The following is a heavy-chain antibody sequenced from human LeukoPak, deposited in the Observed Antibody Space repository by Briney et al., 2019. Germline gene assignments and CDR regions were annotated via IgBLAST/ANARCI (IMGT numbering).Heavy chain of an antibody. CDR3: ARELWSGSYYVRAFDY. J-gene: IGHJ4*02. D-gene: IGHD1-26*01. CDR1: GYTFTGYY. V-gene: IGHV1-2*02. CDR2: INPNSGGT. Sequence: ASVKVSCKASGYTFTGYYMHWVRQAPGQGLEWMGWINPNSGGTNYAQKFQDRVTMTRDTSISTAYMELSRLRSDDTAVYYCARELWSGSYYVRAFDYWGQGTLVTVSS.